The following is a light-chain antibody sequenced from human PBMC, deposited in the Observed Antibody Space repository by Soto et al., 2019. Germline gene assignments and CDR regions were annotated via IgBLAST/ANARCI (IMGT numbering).Light chain of an antibody. CDR1: SSNIGSNP. CDR2: ISN. CDR3: AAWDDSLNGYWV. J-gene: IGLJ3*02. V-gene: IGLV1-44*01. Sequence: QSVLTQPPSASGTPGQSVTISCSGSSSNIGSNPVNWYQQFPGTAPKLLIYISNHRPSGVPDRCSGSKSGTSASLAISGLQSEDEADYYCAAWDDSLNGYWVFGGGTKLTVL.